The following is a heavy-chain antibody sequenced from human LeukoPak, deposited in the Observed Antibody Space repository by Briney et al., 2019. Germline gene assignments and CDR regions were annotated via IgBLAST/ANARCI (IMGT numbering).Heavy chain of an antibody. Sequence: TSETLSLTCTVSGGSISSSSYYWGWIRQPPGKGLEWIGSIYYSGSTYYNPSLKSRVTISVDTSKNQFSLKLSSVTAADTAVYYCARVHYYGSGSFDYWGQGTLVTVSS. J-gene: IGHJ4*02. CDR1: GGSISSSSYY. CDR2: IYYSGST. CDR3: ARVHYYGSGSFDY. V-gene: IGHV4-39*07. D-gene: IGHD3-10*01.